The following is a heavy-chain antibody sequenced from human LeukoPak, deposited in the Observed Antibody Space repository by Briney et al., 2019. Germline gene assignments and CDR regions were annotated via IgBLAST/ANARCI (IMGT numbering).Heavy chain of an antibody. V-gene: IGHV1-69*13. CDR2: IIPIFGTA. J-gene: IGHJ4*02. CDR1: GYTFTSFG. D-gene: IGHD5-24*01. Sequence: GASVKVSCKTSGYTFTSFGISWVRQAPGQGLEWTGGIIPIFGTANYAQKFQGRVTITADESTSTAYMELSSLRSEDTAVYYCAVELGDGYNYSADYWGQGTLVTVSS. CDR3: AVELGDGYNYSADY.